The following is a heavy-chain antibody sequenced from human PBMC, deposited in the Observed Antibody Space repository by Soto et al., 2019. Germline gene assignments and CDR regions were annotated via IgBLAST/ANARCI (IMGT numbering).Heavy chain of an antibody. V-gene: IGHV3-15*01. CDR3: TIMGLGTFQY. CDR2: IQKKADGGAT. D-gene: IGHD1-26*01. J-gene: IGHJ4*02. Sequence: EVQLVESGGGLVKDGGSLRLSCAVSGITFSNAWMAWVRQAPGKGLEWVGRIQKKADGGATEYAASVKGRLSISRDGSKNTLYLQMDSLKTEDSAVYYCTIMGLGTFQYWGQGTLLTVSS. CDR1: GITFSNAW.